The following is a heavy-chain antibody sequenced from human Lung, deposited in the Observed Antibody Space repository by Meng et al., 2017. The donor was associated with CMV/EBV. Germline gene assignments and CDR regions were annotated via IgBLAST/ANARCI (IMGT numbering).Heavy chain of an antibody. V-gene: IGHV3-21*01. CDR2: ISGSGQNT. CDR3: ARDLQTFCCSPGCYDGFHH. D-gene: IGHD2-2*01. Sequence: GGSLRLXCAASGFTFMPYNMNWVRQAPGKGLEWVSYISGSGQNTYYADSLRGRFTVSRDNRRKALYLQMDALRVEDTAVYYCARDLQTFCCSPGCYDGFHHWGKGTLVTVSS. J-gene: IGHJ4*02. CDR1: GFTFMPYN.